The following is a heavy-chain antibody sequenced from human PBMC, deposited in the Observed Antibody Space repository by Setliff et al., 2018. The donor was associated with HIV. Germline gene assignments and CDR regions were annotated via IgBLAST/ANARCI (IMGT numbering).Heavy chain of an antibody. Sequence: PGESLKISCTGSGFNFNTDWIVWVRQIPGKGLEWMGSIFPGDSDTRYSPSFQDQVTISVDKSISTAYLQWRSLKASDTAFYYCASLRGDYVDQYYYYMDIWGKGTTVTVSS. CDR3: ASLRGDYVDQYYYYMDI. V-gene: IGHV5-51*01. CDR2: IFPGDSDT. J-gene: IGHJ6*03. D-gene: IGHD4-17*01. CDR1: GFNFNTDW.